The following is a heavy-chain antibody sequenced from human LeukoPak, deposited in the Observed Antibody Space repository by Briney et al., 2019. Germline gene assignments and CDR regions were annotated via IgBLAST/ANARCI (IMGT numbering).Heavy chain of an antibody. D-gene: IGHD2-2*01. CDR1: GFTFSDYY. V-gene: IGHV3-11*05. Sequence: GGSLRLSCSASGFTFSDYYMTWIRQSPGKGLEWFSYIGSSIGYTKYAHSVKGRFTISRDNVKNSLYLQMHSLRAEDTAVYYCARGFYCSSTGCYADFWGQGTLVTVSS. J-gene: IGHJ4*03. CDR3: ARGFYCSSTGCYADF. CDR2: IGSSIGYT.